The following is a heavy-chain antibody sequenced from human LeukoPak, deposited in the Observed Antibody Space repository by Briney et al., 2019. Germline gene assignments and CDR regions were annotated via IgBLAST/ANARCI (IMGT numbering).Heavy chain of an antibody. Sequence: SETLSLTCAVYGGSFSGYYWSWIRQPPGKGLEWIGEINHSGSTNYNPSLKSRVTISVDTSKNQFSLKLSSVTAADTAVYYCARGRRMTKRSWFDPWGQGTLVTVSS. CDR3: ARGRRMTKRSWFDP. J-gene: IGHJ5*02. V-gene: IGHV4-34*01. CDR2: INHSGST. D-gene: IGHD4-11*01. CDR1: GGSFSGYY.